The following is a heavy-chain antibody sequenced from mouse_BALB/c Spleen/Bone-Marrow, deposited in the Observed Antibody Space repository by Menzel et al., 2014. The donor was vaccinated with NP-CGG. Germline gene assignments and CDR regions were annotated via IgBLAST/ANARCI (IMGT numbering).Heavy chain of an antibody. Sequence: QVQLQQSGAEPVKPGPSVKLSCKASGYNFTSYWINWVKLRPGQGLEWIGDIYPGSGSTNYNEKFKSKATLTVDTSSSTAYMQLSSLASEDSALYYCARFSQLGLLAYWGQGTLVTVSA. CDR2: IYPGSGST. D-gene: IGHD3-1*01. J-gene: IGHJ3*01. CDR1: GYNFTSYW. CDR3: ARFSQLGLLAY. V-gene: IGHV1-55*01.